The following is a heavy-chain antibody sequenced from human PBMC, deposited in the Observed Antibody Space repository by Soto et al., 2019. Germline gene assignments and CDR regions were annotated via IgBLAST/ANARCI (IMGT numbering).Heavy chain of an antibody. V-gene: IGHV1-69*01. Sequence: QVQLVQSGAEVKKPGSSVKVSCKASGGTFSSYAISWVRQAPGQGLEWMGGSIPIFGTANYAQKFQGRVTITADESTSTAYMELSSLRSEDTAVYYCARDRTVGFWSGLGMDVWGQGTTVTVSS. CDR2: SIPIFGTA. J-gene: IGHJ6*02. D-gene: IGHD3-3*01. CDR3: ARDRTVGFWSGLGMDV. CDR1: GGTFSSYA.